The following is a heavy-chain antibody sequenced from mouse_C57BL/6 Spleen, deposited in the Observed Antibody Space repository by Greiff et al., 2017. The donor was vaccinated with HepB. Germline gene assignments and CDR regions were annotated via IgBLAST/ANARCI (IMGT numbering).Heavy chain of an antibody. V-gene: IGHV8-12*01. CDR3: ARSPFTTVVEDYAMDY. J-gene: IGHJ4*01. CDR1: GFSLSTSGMG. Sequence: QVTLKVCGPGILQSSQTLSLTCSFSGFSLSTSGMGVSWIRQPSGKGLEWLAHIYWDDDKRYNPSLKSRLTISKDTSRNQVFLKITSVDTADTATYYCARSPFTTVVEDYAMDYWGQGTSVTVSS. CDR2: IYWDDDK. D-gene: IGHD1-1*01.